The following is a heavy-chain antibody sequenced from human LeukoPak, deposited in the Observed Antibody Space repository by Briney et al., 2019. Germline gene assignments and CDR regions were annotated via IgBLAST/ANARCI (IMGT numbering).Heavy chain of an antibody. D-gene: IGHD2-2*01. V-gene: IGHV3-49*04. CDR3: TRAYTQLGFDH. CDR1: GFTFGDYA. Sequence: GGSLRLSCTASGFTFGDYAMSWVRQAPGKGLEWVGFIRSKAYGGTTEYAASVKGRFTISRDDSKSIAYLQMNSLKTEDTAVYYCTRAYTQLGFDHWGQGTLVTVSS. CDR2: IRSKAYGGTT. J-gene: IGHJ5*02.